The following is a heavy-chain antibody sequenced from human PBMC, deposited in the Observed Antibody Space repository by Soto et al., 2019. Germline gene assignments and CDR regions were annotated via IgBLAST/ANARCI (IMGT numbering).Heavy chain of an antibody. Sequence: EVQLVESGGGLVQPGRSLRLSCAASGFTFDDYAMHWVRQAPGKGLEWVSGISWNSGIIAYADSVKGRFTISRDNAKNSLYLQMNSLRAEDTALYYCANSYCGGDCYFDYWGQGTLVTVSS. V-gene: IGHV3-9*01. CDR3: ANSYCGGDCYFDY. CDR1: GFTFDDYA. J-gene: IGHJ4*02. CDR2: ISWNSGII. D-gene: IGHD2-21*02.